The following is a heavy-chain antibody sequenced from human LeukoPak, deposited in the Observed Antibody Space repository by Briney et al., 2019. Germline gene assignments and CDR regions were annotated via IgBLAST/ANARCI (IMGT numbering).Heavy chain of an antibody. CDR2: INPDSGGT. D-gene: IGHD3-22*01. CDR3: ARDEKDSSGYWWWFDY. Sequence: GASVKVSCQASGYTFTGYYMHWVRPAPGQGLAWMGRINPDSGGTNYAQKFQGRVTMTRDTSISTAYMELSRLRSDDTAVYYCARDEKDSSGYWWWFDYWGQGTLVTVSS. CDR1: GYTFTGYY. V-gene: IGHV1-2*06. J-gene: IGHJ4*02.